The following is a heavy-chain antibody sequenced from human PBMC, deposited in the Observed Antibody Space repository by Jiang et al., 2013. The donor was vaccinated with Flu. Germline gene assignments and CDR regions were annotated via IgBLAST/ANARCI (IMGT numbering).Heavy chain of an antibody. CDR2: IIPMLGIT. Sequence: SGAEVKKPGSSVRVSCQASGGSFTSYAITWVRQAPGQGLEWMGRIIPMLGITNYAQKFQGRVTISVDESTSTTYMEMSSLRSEDTAIYYCASDLGDESAAAPDHWGQGTLVSVSS. D-gene: IGHD2-2*01. J-gene: IGHJ5*02. CDR3: ASDLGDESAAAPDH. CDR1: GGSFTSYA. V-gene: IGHV1-69*04.